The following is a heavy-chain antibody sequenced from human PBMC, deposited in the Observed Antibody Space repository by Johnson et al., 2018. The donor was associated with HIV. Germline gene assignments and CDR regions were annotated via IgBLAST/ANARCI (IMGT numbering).Heavy chain of an antibody. CDR3: VKERRNYVVFGAFDI. CDR1: GFTFSDYG. V-gene: IGHV3-30*02. Sequence: VQLVESGGGVVQPGRSLRLSCAASGFTFSDYGMHWVRQAPGKGLEWVAFIRYDGSHKKYADSAKGRFTISRDNSKDTLYLQMSNLRAEDTAVYSCVKERRNYVVFGAFDIWGQGTMVTVSS. CDR2: IRYDGSHK. J-gene: IGHJ3*02. D-gene: IGHD3-3*01.